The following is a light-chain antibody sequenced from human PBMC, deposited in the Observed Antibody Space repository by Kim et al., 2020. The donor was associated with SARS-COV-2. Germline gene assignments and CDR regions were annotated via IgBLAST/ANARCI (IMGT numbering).Light chain of an antibody. Sequence: VALGQTVRITCQGDSLRSYYATWYQQKPGQAPILVIYGKNNQPSGIPDRFSGSSSGNTASLTITGTQAGDEADYYCNSRDSNDNVVFGGGTQLTVL. V-gene: IGLV3-19*01. CDR3: NSRDSNDNVV. CDR2: GKN. J-gene: IGLJ2*01. CDR1: SLRSYY.